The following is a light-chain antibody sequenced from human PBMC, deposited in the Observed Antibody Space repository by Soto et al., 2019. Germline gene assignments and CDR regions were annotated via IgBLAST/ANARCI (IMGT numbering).Light chain of an antibody. CDR1: QNVGSY. J-gene: IGKJ5*01. V-gene: IGKV3-11*01. CDR3: QQRSNLIT. CDR2: DAS. Sequence: EIVLTQSPSTLSLSPGESAILSCRASQNVGSYLAWYQQKPGQAPRLLIYDASNRATGIPARFSGSGSGTDFTLTISSLEPEDFAVYYCQQRSNLITFGQRTRLEI.